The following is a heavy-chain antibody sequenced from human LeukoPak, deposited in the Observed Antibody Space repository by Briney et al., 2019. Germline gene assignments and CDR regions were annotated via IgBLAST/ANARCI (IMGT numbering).Heavy chain of an antibody. CDR3: ARVGHYYGSGSYYPVLPFDY. J-gene: IGHJ4*02. CDR1: GGSFSDYY. D-gene: IGHD3-10*01. Sequence: PSETLSLTCAAYGGSFSDYYWTWIRQPPGKGLEWIGEINHSGSTNYNPSLKSRVTISVDTSKNQFSLKQSSVTAADTAVYYCARVGHYYGSGSYYPVLPFDYWGQGTLVTVSS. CDR2: INHSGST. V-gene: IGHV4-34*01.